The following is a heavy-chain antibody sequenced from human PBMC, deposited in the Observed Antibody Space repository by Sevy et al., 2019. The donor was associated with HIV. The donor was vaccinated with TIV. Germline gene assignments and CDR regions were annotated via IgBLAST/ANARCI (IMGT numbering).Heavy chain of an antibody. V-gene: IGHV4-30-4*01. CDR2: FYYSGST. D-gene: IGHD1-26*01. CDR1: GGSISSGNYY. Sequence: SETLSLTCTVSGGSISSGNYYWSWIRQPPGKGLEWIGYFYYSGSTYYTPSLKSRLTISVDTSKNQFSLKLSSVTAADTAVYYCAKTRGGATNDAFDIWGQGTMVTVSS. CDR3: AKTRGGATNDAFDI. J-gene: IGHJ3*02.